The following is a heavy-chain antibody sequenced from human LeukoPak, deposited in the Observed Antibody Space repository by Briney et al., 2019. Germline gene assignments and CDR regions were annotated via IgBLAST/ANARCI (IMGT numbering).Heavy chain of an antibody. CDR1: GFTFFRNW. V-gene: IGHV3-74*01. CDR2: INSDGSST. J-gene: IGHJ4*02. Sequence: GGSLRLSCAASGFTFFRNWMHWVRQVPGKGLVWVSYINSDGSSTNYADSVKGRFTISRDNAKNTLYLQMNSLRAEDTAVYYCARDRGYSFDYWGLGTLVTVSS. CDR3: ARDRGYSFDY. D-gene: IGHD5-18*01.